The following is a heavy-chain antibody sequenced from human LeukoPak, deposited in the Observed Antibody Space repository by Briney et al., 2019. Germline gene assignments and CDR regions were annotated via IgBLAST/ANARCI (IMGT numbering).Heavy chain of an antibody. J-gene: IGHJ4*02. CDR2: IYYVGST. D-gene: IGHD1-26*01. CDR1: GGSISSYD. CDR3: ARGQGSGSYTDFDY. V-gene: IGHV4-59*01. Sequence: SETLSLTGSVSGGSISSYDWSWSGQPPGKGREGTGYIYYVGSTNYNPSLKSRVTISVDPSKNQLSLKVSSVNAADTAVYYCARGQGSGSYTDFDYWGQGTLVTVSS.